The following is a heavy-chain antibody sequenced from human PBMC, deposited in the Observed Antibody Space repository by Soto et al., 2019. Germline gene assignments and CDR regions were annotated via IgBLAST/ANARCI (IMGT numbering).Heavy chain of an antibody. CDR2: VSSSSSTI. CDR1: GFTFSSYS. V-gene: IGHV3-48*02. CDR3: ARGTKRTTAMADYYDSSGYY. J-gene: IGHJ4*02. Sequence: GGSLRLSCAASGFTFSSYSMNWVRQAPGKGLEWVSYVSSSSSTIYYADSVKGRFTISRDNAKNSLYLQMNSLRDEDTAVYYCARGTKRTTAMADYYDSSGYYWGQGTLVTVS. D-gene: IGHD3-22*01.